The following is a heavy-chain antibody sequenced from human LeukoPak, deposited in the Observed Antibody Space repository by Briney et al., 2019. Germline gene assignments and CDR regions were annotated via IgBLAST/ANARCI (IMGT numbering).Heavy chain of an antibody. CDR1: GYTFTSYD. J-gene: IGHJ1*01. CDR2: MNPNSGNT. V-gene: IGHV1-8*01. CDR3: AREWYAARARDRAEYFQH. Sequence: ASVKVSCKASGYTFTSYDINWVRQATGQGLEWMGWMNPNSGNTGYAQKFQGRVTMTRNTSISTAYMELSSLRSEDTAVYYCAREWYAARARDRAEYFQHWGQGTLVTVSS. D-gene: IGHD1-26*01.